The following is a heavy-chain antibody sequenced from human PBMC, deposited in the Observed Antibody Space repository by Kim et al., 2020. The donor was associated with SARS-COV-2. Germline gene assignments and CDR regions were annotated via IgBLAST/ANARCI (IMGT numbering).Heavy chain of an antibody. V-gene: IGHV3-23*01. D-gene: IGHD6-19*01. J-gene: IGHJ4*02. CDR2: T. CDR3: ASPGGSGWYMY. Sequence: THYAGSVKGRFTNSRDKSKNTLHLQMDGLRAEDTAVYYCASPGGSGWYMYWGQGTLVTVSS.